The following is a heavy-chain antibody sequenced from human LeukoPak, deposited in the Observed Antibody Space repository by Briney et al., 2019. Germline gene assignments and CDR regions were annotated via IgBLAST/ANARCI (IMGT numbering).Heavy chain of an antibody. J-gene: IGHJ4*02. CDR3: ARDVQYYYGSGTKELLENYFDY. Sequence: ASVKVSCKVSGYTLTELSMHWVRQAPGKGLEWMGGFDPEDGETIYAQKFQGRVTMTEDTSTDTAYMELSSLRSDDTAVYYCARDVQYYYGSGTKELLENYFDYWGQGTLVTVSS. V-gene: IGHV1-24*01. CDR2: FDPEDGET. CDR1: GYTLTELS. D-gene: IGHD3-10*01.